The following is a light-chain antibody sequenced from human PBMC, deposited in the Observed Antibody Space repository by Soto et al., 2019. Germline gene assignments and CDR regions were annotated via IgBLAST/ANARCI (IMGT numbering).Light chain of an antibody. V-gene: IGLV2-14*01. CDR1: SSDVGGYNY. CDR2: EVS. J-gene: IGLJ2*01. CDR3: GSYTSSSTS. Sequence: QSVLTQPASVSGSPGQSITISCTGTSSDVGGYNYVSWYQQHPGKAPKLMIYEVSNRPSGVSNRFSGSKSGNTASLTISGLQAEDEADYYCGSYTSSSTSFGGGTKLTVL.